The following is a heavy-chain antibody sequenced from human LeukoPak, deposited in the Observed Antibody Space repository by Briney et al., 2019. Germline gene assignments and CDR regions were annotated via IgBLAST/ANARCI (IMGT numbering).Heavy chain of an antibody. Sequence: SETLSLTCAVYGGSFSGYYWSWIRQPPGKGLEWIGEINHSGSTNYNPSLKSRVTISVDTSKNQFSLKLSSVTAADTAVYYCAREGPARYYYYYGMDVWGQGTTVTVSS. J-gene: IGHJ6*02. CDR1: GGSFSGYY. V-gene: IGHV4-34*01. CDR3: AREGPARYYYYYGMDV. CDR2: INHSGST.